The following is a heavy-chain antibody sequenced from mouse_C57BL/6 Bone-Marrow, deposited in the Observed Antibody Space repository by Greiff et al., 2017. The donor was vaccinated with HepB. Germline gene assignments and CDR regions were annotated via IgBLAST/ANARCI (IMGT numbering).Heavy chain of an antibody. Sequence: EVQGVESGGGLVKPGGSLKLSCAASGFTFSSYAMSWVRQTPEKRLEWVATISDGVSYTYYPDNVKGRFTISRDNAKNKLYMQMSHLKSEDTAMYYCARIRCITTVVATGAMDYWGQGTSVTVSS. D-gene: IGHD1-1*01. CDR1: GFTFSSYA. CDR3: ARIRCITTVVATGAMDY. V-gene: IGHV5-4*01. CDR2: ISDGVSYT. J-gene: IGHJ4*01.